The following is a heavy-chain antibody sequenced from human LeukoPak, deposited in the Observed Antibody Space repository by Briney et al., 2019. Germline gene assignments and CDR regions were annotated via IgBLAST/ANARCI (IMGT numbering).Heavy chain of an antibody. J-gene: IGHJ4*02. D-gene: IGHD6-19*01. V-gene: IGHV3-30-3*01. Sequence: GRSLRLSCAASGFTFSSYAMHWVRQAPGKGLEWVAVISYDGSNKYYADSVKGRFTISRDNSKNTLYLQMNSLRAENTAVYYCARGSLDAVAGTWGQGTLVTVSS. CDR1: GFTFSSYA. CDR3: ARGSLDAVAGT. CDR2: ISYDGSNK.